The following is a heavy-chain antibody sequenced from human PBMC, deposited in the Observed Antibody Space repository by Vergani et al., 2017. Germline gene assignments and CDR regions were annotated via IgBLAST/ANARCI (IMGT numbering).Heavy chain of an antibody. J-gene: IGHJ4*02. D-gene: IGHD2-2*01. CDR2: ISYDGSNK. Sequence: QVQLVESGGGLVKPGGSLRLSCAASGFTFSSYAMHWVRQAPGKGLEWVAVISYDGSNKYYADSVKGRFTISRDNSKNTLYLQMNSLRAEDTAVYYCARDGEDIVVVPAAMSGRGGYFDYWGQGTLVTVSS. CDR1: GFTFSSYA. V-gene: IGHV3-30*04. CDR3: ARDGEDIVVVPAAMSGRGGYFDY.